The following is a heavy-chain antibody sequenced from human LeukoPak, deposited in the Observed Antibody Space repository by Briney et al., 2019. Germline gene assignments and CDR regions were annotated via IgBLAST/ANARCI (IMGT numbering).Heavy chain of an antibody. D-gene: IGHD1-26*01. Sequence: GGSLRLSCAASGFTFSDYAMTWVRQAPGKGLEWVPAISGSGGSTNYADSVKGRFTISRDNSKNTLYLQMNSLKAEGTAVYYCAKYPPRSGGLHFDYWGQGTLVTVSS. J-gene: IGHJ4*02. CDR1: GFTFSDYA. CDR3: AKYPPRSGGLHFDY. V-gene: IGHV3-23*01. CDR2: ISGSGGST.